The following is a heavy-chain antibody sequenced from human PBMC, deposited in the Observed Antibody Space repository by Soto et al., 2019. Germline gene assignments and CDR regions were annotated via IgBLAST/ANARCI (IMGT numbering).Heavy chain of an antibody. CDR1: GASMSSGGYY. V-gene: IGHV4-30-2*01. Sequence: SETLSLTCTVSGASMSSGGYYWTWMRQPPGKGLEWIGYIYHSGSTYYNPSLKSRVTISVDRSKNQFSLKLSSVTAADTAVYYCARVPDVWGQGTTVTVSS. J-gene: IGHJ6*02. CDR3: ARVPDV. CDR2: IYHSGST.